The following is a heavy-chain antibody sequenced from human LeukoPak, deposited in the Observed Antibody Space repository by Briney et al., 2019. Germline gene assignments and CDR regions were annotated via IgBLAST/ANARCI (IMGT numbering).Heavy chain of an antibody. CDR2: ISSSGDTT. CDR3: ARGMSATSGYLELEY. J-gene: IGHJ4*02. D-gene: IGHD3-22*01. Sequence: GGSLRLSCEASEFTFSTYAMSWVRQAPGKGLEWVSTISSSGDTTYHADSVKGRFTISRDNSLQTLFLHMNSLRAEDTAVYYCARGMSATSGYLELEYWGQGALVTVST. V-gene: IGHV3-23*01. CDR1: EFTFSTYA.